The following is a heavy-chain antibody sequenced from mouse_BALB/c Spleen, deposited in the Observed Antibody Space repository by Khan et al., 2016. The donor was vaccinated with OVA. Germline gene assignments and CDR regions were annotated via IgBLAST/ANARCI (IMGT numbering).Heavy chain of an antibody. CDR3: ADHLAGSVAY. Sequence: EVELVESGGDLVKPGGSLKLSCAASGFTFSSYSMSWVRQTPDKRLEWVASISSGGDYTYYPDSVKGRFPISRDNAKNTLYLQLSDLKSEDTAMYYGADHLAGSVAYWGQGTLVTVSA. CDR1: GFTFSSYS. CDR2: ISSGGDYT. J-gene: IGHJ3*01. V-gene: IGHV5-6*01.